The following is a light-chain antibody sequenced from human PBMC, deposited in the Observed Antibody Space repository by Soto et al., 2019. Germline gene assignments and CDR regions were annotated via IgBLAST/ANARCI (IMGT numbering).Light chain of an antibody. J-gene: IGKJ5*01. Sequence: EIVMTQSPATLSVSPGERATLSCRASQSVSSNLAWYQQKPGQAPRLLIYGASTRATGIPARFSGSGSGTEFTLTISSLQSEDFAVYYCQQYNNCPGGTFGQGTRLEIK. CDR2: GAS. CDR3: QQYNNCPGGT. V-gene: IGKV3-15*01. CDR1: QSVSSN.